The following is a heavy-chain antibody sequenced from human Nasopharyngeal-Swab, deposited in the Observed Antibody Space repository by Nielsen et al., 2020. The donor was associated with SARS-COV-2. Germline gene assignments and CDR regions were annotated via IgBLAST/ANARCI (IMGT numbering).Heavy chain of an antibody. CDR1: GGSISGFY. V-gene: IGHV4-59*08. CDR3: ARLQPYCSGGSCYYYYGMDV. Sequence: SETLSLTCTVSGGSISGFYWSWIRQPPGMGLEWIGYIYYSGSTNYNPSLKSRVTISVDTSKNQFSLKLSSVTAADTAVYYCARLQPYCSGGSCYYYYGMDVWGQGTTVTVSS. D-gene: IGHD2-15*01. J-gene: IGHJ6*02. CDR2: IYYSGST.